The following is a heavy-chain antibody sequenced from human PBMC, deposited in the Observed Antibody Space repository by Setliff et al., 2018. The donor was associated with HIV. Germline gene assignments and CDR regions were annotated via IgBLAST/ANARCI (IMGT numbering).Heavy chain of an antibody. D-gene: IGHD3-10*01. J-gene: IGHJ6*03. V-gene: IGHV4-59*08. CDR1: GGSISEYY. Sequence: PSETLSLTCTVSGGSISEYYWSWIRQPPGKGLERIGYIDYSGSTNYNASRKSRLTISVDTSKNQFSLKIHSVTASDTAVYYCASLDGSESPYIYYYYIYVWGKGTSVTVSS. CDR2: IDYSGST. CDR3: ASLDGSESPYIYYYYIYV.